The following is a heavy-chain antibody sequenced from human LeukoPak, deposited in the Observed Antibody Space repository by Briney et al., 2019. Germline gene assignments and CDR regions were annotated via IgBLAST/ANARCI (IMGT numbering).Heavy chain of an antibody. Sequence: ASVKVSCKASGGTFSSYAISWVRQAPGQGLEWMGRIIPILGVANYAQKFQGRVTIIADKSTSTAYMELSSLRSEDTAVYYCARETDSSGYYGAFDIWGQGTMVTVSS. CDR2: IIPILGVA. D-gene: IGHD3-22*01. CDR1: GGTFSSYA. J-gene: IGHJ3*02. V-gene: IGHV1-69*04. CDR3: ARETDSSGYYGAFDI.